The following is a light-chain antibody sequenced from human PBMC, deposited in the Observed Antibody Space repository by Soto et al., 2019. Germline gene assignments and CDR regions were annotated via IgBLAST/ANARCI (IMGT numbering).Light chain of an antibody. V-gene: IGLV2-14*01. CDR1: SSDVGGYSY. CDR3: ASYTTSSTYV. J-gene: IGLJ1*01. CDR2: DVS. Sequence: QSVLTQPASVSGSPGQSIAISCTGTSSDVGGYSYVSWYQQQPGKAPKLMISDVSNPPSGVSDRFSGSKSGNTASLTISGLQAEDEADYYCASYTTSSTYVFGTGTKVTVL.